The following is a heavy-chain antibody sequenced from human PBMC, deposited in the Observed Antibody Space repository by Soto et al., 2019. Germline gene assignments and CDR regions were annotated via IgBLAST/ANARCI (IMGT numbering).Heavy chain of an antibody. V-gene: IGHV3-73*01. J-gene: IGHJ6*02. CDR3: HFWSGYYASYYYYGMDV. D-gene: IGHD3-3*02. CDR1: GFTFSGSA. Sequence: GGSLRLSCAASGFTFSGSAMHWVRQASGKGLEWVGRIRSKANSYATAYASSVKGRFTISRDDSKNTAYLQMNSLKTEDTAVYYCHFWSGYYASYYYYGMDVGCQGTTVTVSS. CDR2: IRSKANSYAT.